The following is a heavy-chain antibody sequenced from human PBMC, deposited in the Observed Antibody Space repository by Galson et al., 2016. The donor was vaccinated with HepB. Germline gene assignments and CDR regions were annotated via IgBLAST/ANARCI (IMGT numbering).Heavy chain of an antibody. CDR1: GYTFDSYA. D-gene: IGHD6-13*01. Sequence: SLRLSCAASGYTFDSYAMHWVRQAPGKGLEWVAFISYGGSNEYYADSVKGRFTISRDNPKQTLYLQMNSLRVEDTAVYYCARVDISAADAESWGQGTLVTVSS. CDR2: ISYGGSNE. CDR3: ARVDISAADAES. V-gene: IGHV3-30*03. J-gene: IGHJ5*02.